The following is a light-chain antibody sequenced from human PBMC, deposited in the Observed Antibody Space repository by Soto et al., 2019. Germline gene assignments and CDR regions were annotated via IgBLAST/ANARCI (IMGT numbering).Light chain of an antibody. J-gene: IGKJ1*01. CDR1: QSVSSSY. CDR3: QQYGSSPWT. Sequence: EIVLTQSPGTLSLSPGERATISCRASQSVSSSYLAWYQQKPGQAPRLFIYVASSRATGIPDRFSGSGSGTDFTLTISRLEPEDFAVYYCQQYGSSPWTFGQGTKVDIK. CDR2: VAS. V-gene: IGKV3-20*01.